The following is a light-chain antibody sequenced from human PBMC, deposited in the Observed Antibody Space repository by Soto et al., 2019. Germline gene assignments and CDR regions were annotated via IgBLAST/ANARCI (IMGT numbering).Light chain of an antibody. CDR3: QQRSNWPQIT. CDR1: QSVSSSY. CDR2: DAS. Sequence: EIVLTQSPATLSLSPGERATLSCGASQSVSSSYLAWYQQKPGLAPRLLIYDASSRATGIPDRFSGSGSGTDFTLTISRLEPEDFGVYYCQQRSNWPQITFGGGTKVEIK. J-gene: IGKJ4*01. V-gene: IGKV3D-20*02.